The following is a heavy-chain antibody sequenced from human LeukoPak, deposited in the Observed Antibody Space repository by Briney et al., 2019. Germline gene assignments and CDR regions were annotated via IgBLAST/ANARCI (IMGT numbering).Heavy chain of an antibody. V-gene: IGHV3-21*04. J-gene: IGHJ4*02. CDR2: ISSSSSYI. Sequence: GGSLRLSCAASGFTFRGYSMNWARQAPGKGLEWVSSISSSSSYINYADSVKGRFTISRDNSKNTLYLQMNSLRAEDTAVYYCAKGGSSSGWSLYFDYWGQGTLVTVSS. CDR1: GFTFRGYS. CDR3: AKGGSSSGWSLYFDY. D-gene: IGHD6-19*01.